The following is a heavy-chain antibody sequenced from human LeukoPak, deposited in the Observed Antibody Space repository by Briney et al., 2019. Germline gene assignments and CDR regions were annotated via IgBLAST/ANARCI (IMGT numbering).Heavy chain of an antibody. CDR1: GFTFSSYW. J-gene: IGHJ4*02. CDR3: ASTPGYSSGWYYFDY. Sequence: GGSLRLSCAASGFTFSSYWMNWVRQAPGKGLVWVSRIDTDGSSTTYADSVKGRFTISRDNAKNSLYLQMNSLRAEDTAVYYCASTPGYSSGWYYFDYWGQGTLVTVSS. V-gene: IGHV3-74*01. D-gene: IGHD6-19*01. CDR2: IDTDGSST.